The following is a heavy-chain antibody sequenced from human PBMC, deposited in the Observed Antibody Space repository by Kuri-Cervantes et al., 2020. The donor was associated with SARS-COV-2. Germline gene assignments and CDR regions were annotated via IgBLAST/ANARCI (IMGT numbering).Heavy chain of an antibody. CDR2: IIPIFGTA. V-gene: IGHV1-69*13. J-gene: IGHJ6*03. D-gene: IGHD3-9*01. CDR3: ARDDWYRFERSYYMDV. CDR1: GGTFSSYA. Sequence: SVKVSCRASGGTFSSYAISWVRQAPGQGLEWMGGIIPIFGTANYAQKFQGRVTITADEPTSTAYMELSSLRSEDTAVYYCARDDWYRFERSYYMDVWGKGTTVTVSS.